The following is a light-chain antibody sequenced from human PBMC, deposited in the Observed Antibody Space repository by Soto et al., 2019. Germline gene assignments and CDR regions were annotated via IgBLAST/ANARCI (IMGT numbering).Light chain of an antibody. CDR2: DAS. J-gene: IGKJ5*01. Sequence: DIQMIQSPSSLSASVGDRVTITCQASQAISNYLNWYQQKPGKAPKLLIYDASNLETGVPSRFSGSGSGTDFTFTISSLQPEDIATYYCQQYDNLPTFGQGTRLEIK. CDR3: QQYDNLPT. V-gene: IGKV1-33*01. CDR1: QAISNY.